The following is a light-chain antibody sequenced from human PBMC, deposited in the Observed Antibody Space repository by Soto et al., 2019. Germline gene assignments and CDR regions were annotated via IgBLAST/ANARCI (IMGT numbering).Light chain of an antibody. J-gene: IGKJ5*01. Sequence: EIVLTQSPGTLSLSPGEGATLSCRASQSVSSSYLAWYQQSPGQAPRLLIYGASTRATDIPDRFSGSGSGTDFTLTIGRLEPEDFAVYYCQQYGSSPSTFGHGTRLEIK. CDR3: QQYGSSPST. CDR1: QSVSSSY. V-gene: IGKV3-20*01. CDR2: GAS.